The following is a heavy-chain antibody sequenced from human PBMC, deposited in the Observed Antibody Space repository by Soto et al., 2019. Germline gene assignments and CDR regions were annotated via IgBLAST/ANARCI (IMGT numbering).Heavy chain of an antibody. Sequence: PGGSLRLSCAASGFTFGSYAMHWVRQAPGKGLEWVAVISYDGSNKYYADSVKGRFTISRDNSKNTLYLQMNSLRAEDTAVYYCARGGAHPLGYCSSTSCFRYYYYGMDVWGQGTTVTVSS. CDR2: ISYDGSNK. CDR3: ARGGAHPLGYCSSTSCFRYYYYGMDV. V-gene: IGHV3-30-3*01. J-gene: IGHJ6*02. CDR1: GFTFGSYA. D-gene: IGHD2-2*01.